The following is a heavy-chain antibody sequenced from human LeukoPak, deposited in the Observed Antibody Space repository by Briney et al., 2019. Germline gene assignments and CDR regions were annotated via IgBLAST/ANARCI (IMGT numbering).Heavy chain of an antibody. CDR1: GYTFTTYS. J-gene: IGHJ6*03. Sequence: SVKVSCKASGYTFTTYSMNWVRQAPGQGLEWMGGIIPIFGTANYAQKFQGRVTITADKSTSTAYMELSSLRSEDTAVYYCARASPRVGSWDYYYMDVWGKGTTVTISS. CDR3: ARASPRVGSWDYYYMDV. CDR2: IIPIFGTA. D-gene: IGHD1-26*01. V-gene: IGHV1-69*06.